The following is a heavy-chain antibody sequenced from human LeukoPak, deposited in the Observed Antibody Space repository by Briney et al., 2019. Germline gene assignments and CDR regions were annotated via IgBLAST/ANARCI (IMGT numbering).Heavy chain of an antibody. CDR3: AKDPRSSSSNY. V-gene: IGHV3-23*01. J-gene: IGHJ4*02. Sequence: ETLSLTCAVYGGSFSGYYWSWVRQAPGKGLEWVSAISGSGGSTYYADSVKGRFTISRDNSKNTLYLQMNSLRAEDTAVYYCAKDPRSSSSNYWGQGTLVTVSS. CDR2: ISGSGGST. CDR1: GGSFSGYY. D-gene: IGHD6-6*01.